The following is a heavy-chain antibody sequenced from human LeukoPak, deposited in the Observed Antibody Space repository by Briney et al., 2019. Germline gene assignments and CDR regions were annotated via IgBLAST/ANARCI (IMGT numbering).Heavy chain of an antibody. CDR1: GFTFSNYA. J-gene: IGHJ4*02. CDR2: ITDRGGDT. Sequence: PGGSLRLSCAASGFTFSNYAMTWVRQAPGKGLEWVSSITDRGGDTYYADSVKGRFTISRDNSKNTLYLQMNSLRAEDTAVYYCAKGKRGNYDYWGQGTLVIVSS. D-gene: IGHD1-26*01. V-gene: IGHV3-23*01. CDR3: AKGKRGNYDY.